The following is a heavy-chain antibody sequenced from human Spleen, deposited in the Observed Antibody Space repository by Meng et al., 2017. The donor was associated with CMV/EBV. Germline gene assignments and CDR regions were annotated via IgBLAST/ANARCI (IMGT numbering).Heavy chain of an antibody. CDR1: GGIFSCYA. D-gene: IGHD2-15*01. V-gene: IGHV1-69*12. CDR3: ARSPVVVVAAPNWFDP. J-gene: IGHJ5*02. CDR2: IIPIFGTA. Sequence: QVQRVQSGAELRKPGSSVKVSCKASGGIFSCYAISWVRQAPGQGLEWMGGIIPIFGTANYAQKFQGRVTITADESTSTAYKELSSLRSEDTAVYYCARSPVVVVAAPNWFDPWGQGTLVTVSS.